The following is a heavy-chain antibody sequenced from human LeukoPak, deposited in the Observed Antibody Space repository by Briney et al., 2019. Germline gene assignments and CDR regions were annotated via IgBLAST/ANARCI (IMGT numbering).Heavy chain of an antibody. D-gene: IGHD2-2*02. CDR3: AKSSDSDIVVVPAAIRLDY. V-gene: IGHV3-30*02. CDR1: GFTLSTYG. J-gene: IGHJ4*02. CDR2: IRYDGSNK. Sequence: PGGSWRLSFAASGFTLSTYGMHWVGKAPGKGLEWVAFIRYDGSNKYYEDSVKGRFTISRDNSKNTLYLQMNSLRAEDTAVYYCAKSSDSDIVVVPAAIRLDYWGQGTLVTVSS.